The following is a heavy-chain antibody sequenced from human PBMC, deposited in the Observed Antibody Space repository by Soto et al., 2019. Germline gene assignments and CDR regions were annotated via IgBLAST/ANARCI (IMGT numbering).Heavy chain of an antibody. CDR3: AKLRVGDDYNSGMDV. D-gene: IGHD3-10*01. Sequence: EVQLLESGGGLVEPGGSLRLSCAASGFVFSDCAMSWVRQAPGKGLEWVSGIRGSGDITYYVDSLKGRFTISRDNSKNTLYLQVSGLRAEDTAVYYCAKLRVGDDYNSGMDVWGQGTTVTVSS. CDR1: GFVFSDCA. J-gene: IGHJ6*02. CDR2: IRGSGDIT. V-gene: IGHV3-23*01.